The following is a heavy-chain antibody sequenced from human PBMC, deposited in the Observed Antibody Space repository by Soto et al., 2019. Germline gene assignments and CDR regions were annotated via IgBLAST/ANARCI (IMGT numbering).Heavy chain of an antibody. D-gene: IGHD3-10*01. J-gene: IGHJ4*02. V-gene: IGHV1-18*01. CDR2: ISAYNGNT. CDR3: ARGVWWFGELSPDY. Sequence: GQGLEWMGWISAYNGNTNYAQKLQGRVTMTTDTSTSTAYMELRSLRSDDTAAYYCARGVWWFGELSPDYWGKGTPVPVTS.